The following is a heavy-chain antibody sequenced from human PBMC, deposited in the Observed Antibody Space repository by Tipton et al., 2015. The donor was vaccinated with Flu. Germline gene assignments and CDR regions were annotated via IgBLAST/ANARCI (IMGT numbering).Heavy chain of an antibody. Sequence: LRLSCTVSGGSISSGGYYWSWIRQHPGKGLEWIGYIYYSGSTYYNPSLKSRVTISVDTSKNQFSLKLSSVTTADTAVYYCAREGDYYDSSGPISLFYYWGQGTLVTVSS. CDR1: GGSISSGGYY. V-gene: IGHV4-31*03. J-gene: IGHJ4*02. CDR2: IYYSGST. D-gene: IGHD3-22*01. CDR3: AREGDYYDSSGPISLFYY.